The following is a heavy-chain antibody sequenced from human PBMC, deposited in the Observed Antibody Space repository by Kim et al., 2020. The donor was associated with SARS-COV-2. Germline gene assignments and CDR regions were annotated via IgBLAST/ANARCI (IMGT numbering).Heavy chain of an antibody. CDR2: IIPIFGTA. CDR1: GGTFSSYA. J-gene: IGHJ5*02. Sequence: SVKVSCKASGGTFSSYAISWVRQAPGQGLEWMGGIIPIFGTANYAQKFQGRVTITADESTSTAYMELSSLRSEDTAVYYCAREGFLEWLFKGWFDPWGQGTLVTVSS. CDR3: AREGFLEWLFKGWFDP. D-gene: IGHD3-3*01. V-gene: IGHV1-69*13.